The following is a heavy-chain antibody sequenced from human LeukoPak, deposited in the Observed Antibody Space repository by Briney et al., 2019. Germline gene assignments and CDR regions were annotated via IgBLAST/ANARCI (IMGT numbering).Heavy chain of an antibody. V-gene: IGHV3-23*01. CDR2: ISGSGGST. Sequence: GGSLRLSCAASGFTFNSYAMSWVRQAPGKGLEWVSAISGSGGSTYYADSVKGRFTISRDNSKNTLYLQMNSLRAEDTAVYYCATGGPDIVVVPAAIGGDYWGQGTLVTVSS. CDR3: ATGGPDIVVVPAAIGGDY. J-gene: IGHJ4*02. D-gene: IGHD2-2*01. CDR1: GFTFNSYA.